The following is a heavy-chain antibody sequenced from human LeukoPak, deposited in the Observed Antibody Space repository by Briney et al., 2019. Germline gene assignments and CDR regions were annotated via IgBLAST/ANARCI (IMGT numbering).Heavy chain of an antibody. CDR3: AKVSLDDSSGYYYVNYYYYGMDV. CDR1: GFTFSSYA. V-gene: IGHV3-23*01. CDR2: ISGSGGST. Sequence: GGSLRLSCAASGFTFSSYAMSWVRQAPGKGLEWVSAISGSGGSTYYADSVKGRFTISRDNSKNTLYLQMNSLRAEDTAVYYCAKVSLDDSSGYYYVNYYYYGMDVWGQGTTVTVSS. J-gene: IGHJ6*02. D-gene: IGHD3-22*01.